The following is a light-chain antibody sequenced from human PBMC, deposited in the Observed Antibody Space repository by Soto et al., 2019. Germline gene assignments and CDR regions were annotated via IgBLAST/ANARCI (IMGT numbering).Light chain of an antibody. Sequence: IQLTQSPSSLSASVGDRVTITCRASQGISTYLAWYQQGPGKAPRLLIYAASTLHSGVPSRFSGSGSGTDFTLTISSLQPEDVATYYCQQLKSYPLPFGGGTKVEIK. J-gene: IGKJ4*01. V-gene: IGKV1-9*01. CDR3: QQLKSYPLP. CDR2: AAS. CDR1: QGISTY.